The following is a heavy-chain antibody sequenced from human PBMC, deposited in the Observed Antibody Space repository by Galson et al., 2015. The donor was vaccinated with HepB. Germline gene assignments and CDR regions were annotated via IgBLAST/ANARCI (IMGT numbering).Heavy chain of an antibody. Sequence: SVKVSCKASGGTFSSYAISWVRQAPGQGLEWMGGIIPIFGTANYAQKFQGRVTITADKSTSTAYMELSSLRSEDTAVYYCARGIGFWEWVSGVDYWGQGTLVTVSS. CDR3: ARGIGFWEWVSGVDY. CDR2: IIPIFGTA. V-gene: IGHV1-69*06. D-gene: IGHD3-3*01. J-gene: IGHJ4*02. CDR1: GGTFSSYA.